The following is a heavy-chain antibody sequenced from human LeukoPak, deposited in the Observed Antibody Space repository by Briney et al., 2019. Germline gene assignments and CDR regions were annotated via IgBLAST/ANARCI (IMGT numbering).Heavy chain of an antibody. J-gene: IGHJ4*02. CDR2: ISSSSSYI. D-gene: IGHD6-19*01. CDR1: GFTFSSYS. Sequence: GGSLRLSXAASGFTFSSYSMNWVRQAPGKGLEWVSSISSSSSYIYYADSVKGRFTISRDNAKNSLYLQMNSLRAEDTAVYYCARQAVAGTRYFDYWGQGTLVTVSS. V-gene: IGHV3-21*01. CDR3: ARQAVAGTRYFDY.